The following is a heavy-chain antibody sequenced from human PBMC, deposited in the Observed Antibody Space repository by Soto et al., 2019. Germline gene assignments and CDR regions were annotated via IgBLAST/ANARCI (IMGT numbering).Heavy chain of an antibody. CDR1: GFTFRSYA. CDR2: ISGSGGST. Sequence: PGSSLRPSCAASGFTFRSYAMSWVRQAPGKGLEWVSAISGSGGSTYYADSVKGRFTISRDNSKNTLYLQMNSLRAEDTAVYYCAKCLGMAAAGYFGYWGEGTLVTVPQ. V-gene: IGHV3-23*01. CDR3: AKCLGMAAAGYFGY. D-gene: IGHD6-13*01. J-gene: IGHJ4*02.